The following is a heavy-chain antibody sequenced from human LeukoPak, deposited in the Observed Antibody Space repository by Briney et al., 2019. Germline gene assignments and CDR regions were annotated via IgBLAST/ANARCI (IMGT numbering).Heavy chain of an antibody. CDR3: ARDLYDSSGYYFGH. Sequence: GGSLRLSCAASGFTFSTYWMSWFRQAPGKGLEWVGLIRSKAFGGSAEYAAAVKGRFTISRDDSNNIAYLQMKSLKVEDTAVYYCARDLYDSSGYYFGHWGQGTLVTVSS. CDR1: GFTFSTYW. V-gene: IGHV3-49*03. D-gene: IGHD3-22*01. CDR2: IRSKAFGGSA. J-gene: IGHJ4*02.